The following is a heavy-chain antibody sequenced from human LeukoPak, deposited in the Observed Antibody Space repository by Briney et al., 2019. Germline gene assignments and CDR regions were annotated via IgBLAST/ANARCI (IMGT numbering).Heavy chain of an antibody. D-gene: IGHD2-2*01. CDR1: GGSISSYY. J-gene: IGHJ3*02. CDR2: IYYSGST. CDR3: ARGLPVPAHDAFDI. Sequence: TSETLSLTCTVSGGSISSYYWSWIRQPPGKGLEWIGYIYYSGSTNYNPTLKSRVTISVDTSKNQFSLKLSSVTAADTAVYYCARGLPVPAHDAFDIWGQGTMVTVSS. V-gene: IGHV4-59*12.